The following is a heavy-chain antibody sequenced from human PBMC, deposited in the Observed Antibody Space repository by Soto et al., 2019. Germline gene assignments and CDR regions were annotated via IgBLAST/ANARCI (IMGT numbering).Heavy chain of an antibody. CDR1: GYTFXXYX. CDR3: XXXXXEXXXXXXXXXXXXXMDV. J-gene: IGHJ6*02. V-gene: IGHV1-2*02. Sequence: QVQLVQSGAEVKKPGASVKVSCKASGYTFXXYXXHXXRQAPGQGLEWMGWINPNSGGTNYAQKFQGRVTMTRDTSISTAYMELSRLRSDDTXXYYCXXXXXEXXXXXXXXXXXXXMDVXGQGTTVTVSS. CDR2: INPNSGGT.